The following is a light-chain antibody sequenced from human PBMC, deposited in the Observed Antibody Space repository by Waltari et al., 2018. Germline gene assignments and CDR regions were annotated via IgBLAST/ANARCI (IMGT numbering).Light chain of an antibody. J-gene: IGKJ4*01. Sequence: DIQMTQSPSAMSASVGDRVTITCRASQGISNYLAWFQQKAGKVPKRLIYTASSLQSGVPSRCSGSGSGTEFTLTISSLQPEDCATYYCLQHNSYPLTFGGGTKVEIK. CDR1: QGISNY. CDR3: LQHNSYPLT. CDR2: TAS. V-gene: IGKV1-17*03.